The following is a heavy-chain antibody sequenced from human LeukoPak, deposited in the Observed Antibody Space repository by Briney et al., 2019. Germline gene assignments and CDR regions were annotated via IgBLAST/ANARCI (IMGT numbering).Heavy chain of an antibody. CDR1: GGSFSGYH. J-gene: IGHJ4*02. Sequence: KPSETLSLTCAVYGGSFSGYHWSWIRQPPGKGLEWIGEINHSGSTNYNPSLKSRVTISVDTSKNQFSLKLSSVTAADTAVYYCAGLLAAAGQGGIDYWGQGTLVTVSS. V-gene: IGHV4-34*01. CDR3: AGLLAAAGQGGIDY. CDR2: INHSGST. D-gene: IGHD6-13*01.